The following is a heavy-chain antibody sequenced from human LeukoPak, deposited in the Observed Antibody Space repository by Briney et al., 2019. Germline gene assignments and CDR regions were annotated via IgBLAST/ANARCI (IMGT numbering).Heavy chain of an antibody. V-gene: IGHV4-59*08. J-gene: IGHJ4*02. CDR3: ARRTFSGRNFDY. CDR2: IYYSGST. D-gene: IGHD2-15*01. Sequence: SETLSLTCTVSGGSISSYYWSWIRQPPGKGLEWIGYIYYSGSTNYNPSLKSRVTISVDTSKNQFSLKLSSVAAADTAVYYCARRTFSGRNFDYWGQGTLVTVSS. CDR1: GGSISSYY.